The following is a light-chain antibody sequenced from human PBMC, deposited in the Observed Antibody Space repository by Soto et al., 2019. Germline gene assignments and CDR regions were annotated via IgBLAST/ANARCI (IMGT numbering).Light chain of an antibody. J-gene: IGKJ4*01. Sequence: EIVLTQSPATLSLSPGERATLACRASQRVSSYLAWYQQKPGQAPRLLIYDASNRATGIPARFSGSGSGTDFTLTISSLEPEDFAVYSCQQRSNWLTFGGGTKVEIK. CDR2: DAS. V-gene: IGKV3-11*01. CDR1: QRVSSY. CDR3: QQRSNWLT.